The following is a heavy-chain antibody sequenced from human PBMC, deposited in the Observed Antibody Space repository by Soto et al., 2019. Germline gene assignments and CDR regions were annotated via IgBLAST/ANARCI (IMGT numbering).Heavy chain of an antibody. CDR2: IYYSGST. CDR3: ARSGYYPKYDY. D-gene: IGHD3-3*01. V-gene: IGHV4-59*01. Sequence: SETLSLTCTVSGGSISSYYWSWIRQPPGKGLEWIGYIYYSGSTNYNPSLKSRVTISVDTSKNQFSLKLSSVTAADTAVYCCARSGYYPKYDYWGQGTLVTVSS. J-gene: IGHJ4*02. CDR1: GGSISSYY.